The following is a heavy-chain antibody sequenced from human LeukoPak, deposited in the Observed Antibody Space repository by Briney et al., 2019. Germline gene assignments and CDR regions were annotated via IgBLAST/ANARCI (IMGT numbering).Heavy chain of an antibody. D-gene: IGHD5-12*01. CDR3: AREGASNGYHYGMDV. Sequence: PGGSLRLSCAGSGFTFSLYNMHWVRQAPGEGLEWVALISFGGSPTYYADSVRGRFTISRDNSKNTLFLQMSSLKAEDTAVYYCAREGASNGYHYGMDVWGQGTTVSVSS. V-gene: IGHV3-30*04. CDR1: GFTFSLYN. J-gene: IGHJ6*02. CDR2: ISFGGSPT.